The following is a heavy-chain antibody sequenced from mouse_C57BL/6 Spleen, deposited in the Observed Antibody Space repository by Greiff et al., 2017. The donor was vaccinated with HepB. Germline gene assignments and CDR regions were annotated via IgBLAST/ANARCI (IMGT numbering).Heavy chain of an antibody. J-gene: IGHJ3*01. CDR3: ARDARFGNYEAY. D-gene: IGHD2-1*01. CDR1: GFTFSDFY. CDR2: SRNKANDYTT. Sequence: EVQVVESGGGLVQSGRSLRLSCATSGFTFSDFYMEWVRQAPGKGLEWIAASRNKANDYTTEYSASVKGRFIVSRDTSQSILYLQMNALRAEDTAIYYCARDARFGNYEAYWGQGTLVTVSA. V-gene: IGHV7-1*01.